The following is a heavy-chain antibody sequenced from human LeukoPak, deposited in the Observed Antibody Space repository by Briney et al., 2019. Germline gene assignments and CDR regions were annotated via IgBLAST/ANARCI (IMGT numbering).Heavy chain of an antibody. J-gene: IGHJ4*02. CDR2: ISSGSRYI. Sequence: PGGSLRLSRAASGFTFSSYAMHWVRQAPGKGLEWVSSISSGSRYIYYADSVKGRFTISRDNTRNSLYLQMNSLRGEDTAVYYCARDYGSGWHDFDYWGQGTLVTVSS. D-gene: IGHD6-19*01. CDR3: ARDYGSGWHDFDY. V-gene: IGHV3-21*01. CDR1: GFTFSSYA.